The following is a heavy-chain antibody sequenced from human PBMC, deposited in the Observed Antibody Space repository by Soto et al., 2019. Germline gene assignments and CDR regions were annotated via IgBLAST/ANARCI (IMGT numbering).Heavy chain of an antibody. V-gene: IGHV1-3*05. CDR1: GYTFTSYA. D-gene: IGHD3-16*01. Sequence: QVQLVQSGAEEKKPGASVKVSCKASGYTFTSYAMHWVRQAPGQRLEWMGWINAGNGNRKYSQTFQGRVTITRDTSASTAYMELSSLRSEDTAVYYCARDDYYIWGQGTMVTVSS. CDR3: ARDDYYI. J-gene: IGHJ3*02. CDR2: INAGNGNR.